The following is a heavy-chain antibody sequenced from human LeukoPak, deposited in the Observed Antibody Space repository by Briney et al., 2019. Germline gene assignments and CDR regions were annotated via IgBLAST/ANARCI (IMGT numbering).Heavy chain of an antibody. CDR1: GYTFTGYY. V-gene: IGHV1-2*02. J-gene: IGHJ4*02. D-gene: IGHD5-12*01. CDR2: INPNSGGT. CDR3: ATDESRYSGYVLARGLDY. Sequence: ASVKVSCKASGYTFTGYYMHWVRQAPGQGLEWMGWINPNSGGTNYAQKFQGRVTMTRDTSISTAYMELSRLRSDDTAVYYCATDESRYSGYVLARGLDYWGQGTLVTVSS.